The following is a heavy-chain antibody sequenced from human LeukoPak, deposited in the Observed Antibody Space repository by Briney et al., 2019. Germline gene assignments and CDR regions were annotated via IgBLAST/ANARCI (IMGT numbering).Heavy chain of an antibody. CDR1: GYTFTSYG. CDR3: ARRFDSSGRNYYYYMDV. D-gene: IGHD3-22*01. CDR2: ISAYNGNT. J-gene: IGHJ6*03. Sequence: ASVKVPCKASGYTFTSYGISWVRQAPGQGLEWMGWISAYNGNTNYAQKLQGRVTMTTDTSTSTAYMELRSLRSDDTAVYYCARRFDSSGRNYYYYMDVWGKGTTVTVSS. V-gene: IGHV1-18*01.